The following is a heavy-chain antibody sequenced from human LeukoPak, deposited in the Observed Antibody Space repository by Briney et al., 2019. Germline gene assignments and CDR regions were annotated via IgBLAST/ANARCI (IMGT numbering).Heavy chain of an antibody. Sequence: GGSPRLSCAASAFTFSDYSMNWVRQAPGKGLEWISYIDTSSSTMYYADSVMGRFTTSRDNAKESLYLQMNSLRDEDTAVYYCAREDDSWGPNNLDLWGQGTMVTVSS. CDR1: AFTFSDYS. J-gene: IGHJ3*01. V-gene: IGHV3-48*02. CDR3: AREDDSWGPNNLDL. CDR2: IDTSSSTM. D-gene: IGHD7-27*01.